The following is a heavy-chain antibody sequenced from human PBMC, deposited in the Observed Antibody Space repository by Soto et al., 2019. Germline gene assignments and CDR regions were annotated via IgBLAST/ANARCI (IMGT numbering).Heavy chain of an antibody. Sequence: GASVKVSCKASGGTFSSYAISWVRQAPGQGLEWMGGIIPIFGTANYAQKFQGRVTITADESTSTAYMELSSLRSEDTAVYYCARDRGEGYSSSWWAFDYWGQGTLVTVSS. CDR3: ARDRGEGYSSSWWAFDY. CDR2: IIPIFGTA. CDR1: GGTFSSYA. D-gene: IGHD6-13*01. J-gene: IGHJ4*02. V-gene: IGHV1-69*13.